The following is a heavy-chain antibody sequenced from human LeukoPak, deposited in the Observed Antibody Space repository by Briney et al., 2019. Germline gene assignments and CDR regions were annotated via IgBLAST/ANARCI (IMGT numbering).Heavy chain of an antibody. D-gene: IGHD3-10*01. CDR3: AKDRGVYYGSGIGYYFDY. CDR1: GFTFSSYA. Sequence: GGSLRLSCAASGFTFSSYAMSWVRQAPGKGLGWVSAISGSGGSTYYADSVKGRFTISRDNSKNTLYLQMNSLRAEDTAVYYCAKDRGVYYGSGIGYYFDYWGQGTLVTVSS. J-gene: IGHJ4*02. V-gene: IGHV3-23*01. CDR2: ISGSGGST.